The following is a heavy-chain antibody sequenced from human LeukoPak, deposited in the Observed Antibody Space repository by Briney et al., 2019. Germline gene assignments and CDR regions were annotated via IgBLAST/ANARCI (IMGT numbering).Heavy chain of an antibody. V-gene: IGHV4-59*08. J-gene: IGHJ4*02. D-gene: IGHD6-19*01. CDR1: GGSISSYY. CDR3: ARQQSQWPGRYFDY. Sequence: SETLSLTCTVSGGSISSYYWSWIRQPPGKGLEWIGYIYYSRSTNYNPSLKSRVTISVDTSKNQFSLKLSSVTAADTAVYYCARQQSQWPGRYFDYWGQGTLVTVSS. CDR2: IYYSRST.